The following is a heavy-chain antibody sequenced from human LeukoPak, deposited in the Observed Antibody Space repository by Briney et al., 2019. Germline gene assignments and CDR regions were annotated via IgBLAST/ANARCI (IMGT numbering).Heavy chain of an antibody. D-gene: IGHD2-2*01. Sequence: PGGSLRLSCAASGFTFSDYYMSWIRQAPGKGLEWVSYISSSGSTKYYADSVKGRFTISRDNAKNSLYLEMNSLRAEDTAVYYCARCGRRDGIVVVPAAIRANYYYYGMDVWGQGTTVTVSS. J-gene: IGHJ6*02. V-gene: IGHV3-11*01. CDR1: GFTFSDYY. CDR3: ARCGRRDGIVVVPAAIRANYYYYGMDV. CDR2: ISSSGSTK.